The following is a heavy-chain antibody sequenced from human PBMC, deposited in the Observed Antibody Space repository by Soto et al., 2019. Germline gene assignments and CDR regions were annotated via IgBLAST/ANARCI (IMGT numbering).Heavy chain of an antibody. V-gene: IGHV3-74*01. CDR3: ARDFEY. CDR1: GFTFSTFW. Sequence: EVQLVESGGGLVQPGGSLRLSCEASGFTFSTFWMHWVRQAPGKGLVWVSRINSDGSSTNYADSVKGRVTISRDNAKNTLYLQLNSLRREDTAVYYCARDFEYWGQGTLVTVAS. J-gene: IGHJ4*02. CDR2: INSDGSST.